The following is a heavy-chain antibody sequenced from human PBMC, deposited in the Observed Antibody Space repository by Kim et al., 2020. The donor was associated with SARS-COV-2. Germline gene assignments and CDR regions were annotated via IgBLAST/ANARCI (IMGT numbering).Heavy chain of an antibody. D-gene: IGHD3-22*01. J-gene: IGHJ4*01. CDR1: GYSISSGYY. CDR2: IYHSGST. V-gene: IGHV4-38-2*02. CDR3: ARGYPYYYDSSSTYYFD. Sequence: SETLSLTCTVSGYSISSGYYWGWIRQPPGKGLEWIGSIYHSGSTYYNPSLKSRVTISVDTSKNQFSLKLSSVTAADTAVYYCARGYPYYYDSSSTYYFD.